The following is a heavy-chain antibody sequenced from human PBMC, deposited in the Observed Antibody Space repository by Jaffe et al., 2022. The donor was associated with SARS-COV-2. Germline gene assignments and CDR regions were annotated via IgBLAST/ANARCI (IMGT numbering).Heavy chain of an antibody. CDR1: GFTFSNYA. CDR2: IDRNSNGI. J-gene: IGHJ5*01. CDR3: AKYLVPYDFTNWGRWFDS. Sequence: EVQLLESGGTLVQPGRSLRLSCAASGFTFSNYAMIWVRQAPGKGLEWVSVIDRNSNGIHYADSVKGRFTISRDNSKNTLYLQMNSLRAEDTAIYYCAKYLVPYDFTNWGRWFDSWGQGTQVTVSS. D-gene: IGHD3-3*01. V-gene: IGHV3-23*05.